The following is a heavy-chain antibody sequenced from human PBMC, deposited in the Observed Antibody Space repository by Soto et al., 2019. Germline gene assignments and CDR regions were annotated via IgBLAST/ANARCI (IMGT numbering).Heavy chain of an antibody. Sequence: SETLSLTCAVYGGSFSGYYWSWIRQPPGKGLEWIGEINHSGSTNYNPSLKSRVTISVDTSKNQFSLKLSSVTAADTAVYYCARGRGYCTNGVCYYYYYYGMDVWGQGTTVTVSS. CDR1: GGSFSGYY. J-gene: IGHJ6*02. D-gene: IGHD2-8*01. CDR3: ARGRGYCTNGVCYYYYYYGMDV. V-gene: IGHV4-34*01. CDR2: INHSGST.